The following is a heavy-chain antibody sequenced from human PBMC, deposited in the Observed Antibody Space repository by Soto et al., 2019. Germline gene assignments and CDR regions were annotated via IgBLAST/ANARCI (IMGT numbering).Heavy chain of an antibody. V-gene: IGHV4-4*02. CDR1: GGPISGSVW. D-gene: IGHD3-16*01. CDR2: VFHSGAD. Sequence: QVQLRESGPGLVKPSGTLSLTCAVSGGPISGSVWWTWVRQPPGKGLEWIGEVFHSGADNYIPSLKSRVTMSVDSSRSQFSLELPSLTAADAAVYYCARKAWVRFDFWGQGTLVAVSS. CDR3: ARKAWVRFDF. J-gene: IGHJ4*02.